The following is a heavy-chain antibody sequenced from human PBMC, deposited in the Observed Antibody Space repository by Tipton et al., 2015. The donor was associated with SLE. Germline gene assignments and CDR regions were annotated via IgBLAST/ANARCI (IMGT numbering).Heavy chain of an antibody. CDR2: INHSGST. D-gene: IGHD3-3*01. V-gene: IGHV4-34*01. J-gene: IGHJ4*02. Sequence: LRLSCAVYGGSFSGYYWSWIRQPPGKGLEWIGEINHSGSTNYNSSLKSRVTISVDTSKNQFSLKLSSVTAADTAVYYCARGLAYYDFWSGYYTSNYFDYWGQGTLVTVSS. CDR3: ARGLAYYDFWSGYYTSNYFDY. CDR1: GGSFSGYY.